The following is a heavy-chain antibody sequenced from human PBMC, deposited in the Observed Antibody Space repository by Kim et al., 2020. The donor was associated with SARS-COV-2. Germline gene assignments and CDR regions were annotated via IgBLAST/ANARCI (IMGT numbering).Heavy chain of an antibody. CDR1: GYTFTSYG. Sequence: ASVKVSCKASGYTFTSYGISWVRQAPGQGLEWMGWISAYNGNTNYAQKLQGRVTMTTDTSTSTAYMELRSLRSDDTAVYYCARDLLARIAAIWYYGMDVWGQGTTVTVSS. D-gene: IGHD6-13*01. CDR3: ARDLLARIAAIWYYGMDV. J-gene: IGHJ6*02. CDR2: ISAYNGNT. V-gene: IGHV1-18*01.